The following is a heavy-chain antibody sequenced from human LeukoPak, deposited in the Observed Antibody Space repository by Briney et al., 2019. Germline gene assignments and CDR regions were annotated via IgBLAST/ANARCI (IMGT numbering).Heavy chain of an antibody. Sequence: SETLSLTCTVSGGSISSYYWSWIRQPPGKGLEWIGYIYYSGGTNYNPSLKSRVTISVDTSKNQFSLKLSSVTAADTAVYYCARQDRLAAWYFDLWGRGTLVTVSS. CDR2: IYYSGGT. CDR1: GGSISSYY. D-gene: IGHD3-16*01. V-gene: IGHV4-59*08. J-gene: IGHJ2*01. CDR3: ARQDRLAAWYFDL.